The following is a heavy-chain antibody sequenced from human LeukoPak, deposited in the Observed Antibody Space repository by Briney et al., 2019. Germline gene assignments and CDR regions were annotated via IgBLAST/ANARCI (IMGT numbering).Heavy chain of an antibody. CDR1: AYTFTDYY. V-gene: IGHV1-2*02. J-gene: IGHJ6*03. CDR2: INPNSGDT. CDR3: VREYQVTYYYYYYMDV. D-gene: IGHD2-2*01. Sequence: ASVKVSCKASAYTFTDYYMHWVRQAPGQGPEWMGWINPNSGDTHYAQKFQGRVAMTRDTSISTAFMELSSLTSDDTAVYYCVREYQVTYYYYYYMDVWGKGTTVTVSS.